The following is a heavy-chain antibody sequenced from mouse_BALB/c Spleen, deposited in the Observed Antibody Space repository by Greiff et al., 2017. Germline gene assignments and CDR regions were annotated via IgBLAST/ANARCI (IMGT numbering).Heavy chain of an antibody. CDR1: GFTFSSFG. Sequence: EVQLVESGGGLVQPGGSRKLSCAASGFTFSSFGMHWVRQAPEKGLEWVAYISSGSSTIYYADTVKGRFTISRDNPKNTLFLQMTSLRSEDTAMYYCARRDYRAWFAYWGQGTLVTVSA. D-gene: IGHD2-14*01. J-gene: IGHJ3*01. CDR3: ARRDYRAWFAY. V-gene: IGHV5-17*02. CDR2: ISSGSSTI.